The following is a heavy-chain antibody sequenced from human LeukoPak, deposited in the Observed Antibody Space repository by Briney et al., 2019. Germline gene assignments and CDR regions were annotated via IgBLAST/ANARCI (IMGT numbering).Heavy chain of an antibody. V-gene: IGHV3-23*01. CDR3: ALHKWELGG. D-gene: IGHD1-26*01. J-gene: IGHJ3*01. CDR2: ISDSGSST. CDR1: GFTFSSYG. Sequence: GGSLRLSCAAFGFTFSSYGMSWVRQAPGKGLEWVSSISDSGSSTYYADSVKGRFTISRDNSKNTLYLQINSLRAEDTAVYYCALHKWELGGWGQGTMVTVSS.